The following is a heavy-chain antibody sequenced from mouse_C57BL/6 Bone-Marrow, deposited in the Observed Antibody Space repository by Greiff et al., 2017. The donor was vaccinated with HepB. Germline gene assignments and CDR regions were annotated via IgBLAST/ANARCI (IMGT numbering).Heavy chain of an antibody. Sequence: DVMLVESGGGLVKPGGSLKLSCAASGFTFSDYGMHWVRQAPEKGLEWVAYISSGSSTIYYADTVKGRFTISRDNAKNTLFLQMTSLRSEDTAMYYCARNTVVTYWYFDVWGTGTTVTVSS. CDR1: GFTFSDYG. CDR3: ARNTVVTYWYFDV. D-gene: IGHD1-1*01. CDR2: ISSGSSTI. J-gene: IGHJ1*03. V-gene: IGHV5-17*01.